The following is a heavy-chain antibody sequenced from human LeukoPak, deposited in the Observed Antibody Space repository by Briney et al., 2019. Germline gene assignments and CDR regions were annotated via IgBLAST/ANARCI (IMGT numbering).Heavy chain of an antibody. J-gene: IGHJ4*02. D-gene: IGHD6-13*01. V-gene: IGHV4-59*01. CDR1: GGSISSYY. Sequence: PSETLSLTCTVSGGSISSYYWSWIRQPPGKGLEWIGYIYYSWSTNYNPSLKSRVTISVDTSKNQFSLKLSSVTAADTAVYYCARESSSSWYFDYWGQGTLVTVSS. CDR2: IYYSWST. CDR3: ARESSSSWYFDY.